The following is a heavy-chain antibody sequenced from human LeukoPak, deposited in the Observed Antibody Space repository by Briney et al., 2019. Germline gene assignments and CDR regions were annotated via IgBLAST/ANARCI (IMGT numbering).Heavy chain of an antibody. CDR1: GFTFSNYA. Sequence: GGSLRLSCAASGFTFSNYAMRWVRQAPGKGLEWVSGISGSGDSTYYADSVKGRFTISRDNSKNTLYLQMNSLRAEDTAVYYCARFGGELPYYYYMDVWGKGTTVTISS. CDR2: ISGSGDST. D-gene: IGHD1-26*01. V-gene: IGHV3-23*01. J-gene: IGHJ6*03. CDR3: ARFGGELPYYYYMDV.